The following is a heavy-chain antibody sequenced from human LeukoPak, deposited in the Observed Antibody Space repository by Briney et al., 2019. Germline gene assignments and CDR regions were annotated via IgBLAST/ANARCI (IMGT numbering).Heavy chain of an antibody. CDR2: IKQDGSEK. CDR3: ARVASSGRILYYYYYYGIDV. Sequence: GSLRLSCAASGFTFSSYWMSWVRQAPGKGLEWVANIKQDGSEKYYVDSVKGRFTISRDNAKNSLYLQMNSLRAEDTAVYYCARVASSGRILYYYYYYGIDVWGQGTTVTVSS. D-gene: IGHD6-19*01. J-gene: IGHJ6*02. CDR1: GFTFSSYW. V-gene: IGHV3-7*01.